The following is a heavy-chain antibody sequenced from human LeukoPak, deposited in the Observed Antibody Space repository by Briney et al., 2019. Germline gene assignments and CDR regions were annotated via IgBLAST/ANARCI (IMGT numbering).Heavy chain of an antibody. D-gene: IGHD1-26*01. CDR2: ISYSGNT. CDR1: GASVTSASHY. CDR3: AIGIVGDTYGSIDM. J-gene: IGHJ3*02. V-gene: IGHV4-61*03. Sequence: SETLSLTCTVSGASVTSASHYWSWIRQPPGKGLEWIGHISYSGNTHYNPSLESRVTISVDTSKNHFSLNLSSVTAADTAVYYCAIGIVGDTYGSIDMWGQGTVVTVSS.